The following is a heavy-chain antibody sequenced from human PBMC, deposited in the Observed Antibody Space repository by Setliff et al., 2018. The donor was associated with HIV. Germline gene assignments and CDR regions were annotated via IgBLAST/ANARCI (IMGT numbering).Heavy chain of an antibody. CDR2: IYHSGSI. CDR1: AYSISSGYY. J-gene: IGHJ2*01. CDR3: ARHDGTYCGGDCYLLGYFDL. V-gene: IGHV4-38-2*01. Sequence: SETLSLTCAVSAYSISSGYYWGWIRQPPGKGLEWIGSIYHSGSIYYNPSFKSRVTISVDTSKNQFSLKLSSVTAADTAVYYCARHDGTYCGGDCYLLGYFDLWGRGTLVTVSS. D-gene: IGHD2-21*02.